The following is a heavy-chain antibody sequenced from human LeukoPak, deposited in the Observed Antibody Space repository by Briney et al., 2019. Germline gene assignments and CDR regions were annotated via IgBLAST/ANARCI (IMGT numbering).Heavy chain of an antibody. V-gene: IGHV7-4-1*02. J-gene: IGHJ4*02. CDR3: AKEGQYSSRWYLGY. D-gene: IGHD6-13*01. CDR1: GYTFTTYA. CDR2: INTNTGNP. Sequence: ASVTVSCKASGYTFTTYAMNWVRQAPGQGLEWMGWINTNTGNPTYAQGFTGRFVFSLDTSVSTAYLQISSLKAEDTAVYYCAKEGQYSSRWYLGYWGQGTLVTVSS.